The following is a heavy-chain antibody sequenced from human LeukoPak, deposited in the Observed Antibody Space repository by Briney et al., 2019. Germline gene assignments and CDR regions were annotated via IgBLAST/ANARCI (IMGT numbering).Heavy chain of an antibody. V-gene: IGHV1-8*01. CDR3: ARGLRGWVPAAIAYYYMDV. D-gene: IGHD2-2*01. J-gene: IGHJ6*03. Sequence: ASVKVSCKASGYTFTSYDINWVRQATGQGLEWMGWMNPNSGNTGYAQKFQGRVTMTRNTSISTAYMELSSLRSEDTAVYYCARGLRGWVPAAIAYYYMDVWGKGTTVTVSS. CDR2: MNPNSGNT. CDR1: GYTFTSYD.